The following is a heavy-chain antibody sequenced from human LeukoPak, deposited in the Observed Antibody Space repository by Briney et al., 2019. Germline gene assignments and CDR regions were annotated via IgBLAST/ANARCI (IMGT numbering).Heavy chain of an antibody. CDR1: GYTFTSYG. V-gene: IGHV1-18*01. CDR3: ARSTDYGDYSTYFDY. D-gene: IGHD4-17*01. J-gene: IGHJ4*02. CDR2: ISAYNGNT. Sequence: ASVKVSCKASGYTFTSYGISWVRQAPGQGLEWMGWISAYNGNTNYAQKLQGRVTMTTDTSTSTAYMELRSLRSDDTAVYYCARSTDYGDYSTYFDYWGRGTLVTVSS.